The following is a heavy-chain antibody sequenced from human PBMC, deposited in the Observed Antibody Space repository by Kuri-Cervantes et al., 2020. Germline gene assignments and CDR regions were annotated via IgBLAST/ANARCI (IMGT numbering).Heavy chain of an antibody. D-gene: IGHD3-10*01. V-gene: IGHV4-39*01. CDR1: GGSISSSGYY. J-gene: IGHJ4*02. Sequence: SETLSLTCTVSGGSISSSGYYWGWIRQPPGKGLEWIGSIYYSGSTYYNPSLKSRVTISVDTSKNQFSLKLSSVTAADTAVYYCARHGTSYGSGSPEIDYWGQGTLVTVSS. CDR2: IYYSGST. CDR3: ARHGTSYGSGSPEIDY.